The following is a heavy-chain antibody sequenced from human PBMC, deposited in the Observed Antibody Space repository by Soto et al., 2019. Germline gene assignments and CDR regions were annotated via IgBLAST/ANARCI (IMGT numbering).Heavy chain of an antibody. Sequence: SETLSLTCTVSGGSISSYYWSWIRQPPGKGLEWIGYIYYSGSTNYNPSLKSRVTISVDTSKNQFSLKLSSVTAADTAVYYCARGRGRVATSYYFDYWGQGSLVTVSS. J-gene: IGHJ4*02. CDR1: GGSISSYY. CDR2: IYYSGST. CDR3: ARGRGRVATSYYFDY. D-gene: IGHD5-12*01. V-gene: IGHV4-59*01.